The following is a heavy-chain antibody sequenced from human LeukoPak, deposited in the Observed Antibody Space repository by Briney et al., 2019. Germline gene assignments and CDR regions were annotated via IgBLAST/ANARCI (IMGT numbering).Heavy chain of an antibody. CDR3: AKEVGAYCSSTSCRYFDY. V-gene: IGHV3-30*02. CDR2: IRYDGSNK. J-gene: IGHJ4*02. Sequence: SGGSLRLSCAASGFTFSSYGMHWVRQAPGKGLEWVAFIRYDGSNKYYADSVKGRFTISRDNSKNTLYLQMNSLRAEDTAVYYCAKEVGAYCSSTSCRYFDYWGQGTLVTVSS. D-gene: IGHD2-2*01. CDR1: GFTFSSYG.